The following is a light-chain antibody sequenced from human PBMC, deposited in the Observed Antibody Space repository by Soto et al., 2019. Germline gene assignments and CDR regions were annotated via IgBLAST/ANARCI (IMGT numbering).Light chain of an antibody. V-gene: IGLV2-14*01. Sequence: QSVLTQPASVSGSPGRSITISCTGTSSDVGGYNSVSWYQQHPGKAPQLMIYDVSYRPSGVSDRFSGSKSGNTASLTVSGLRDEDEADYYCSSHASTATRVFGGGT. CDR2: DVS. CDR3: SSHASTATRV. J-gene: IGLJ3*02. CDR1: SSDVGGYNS.